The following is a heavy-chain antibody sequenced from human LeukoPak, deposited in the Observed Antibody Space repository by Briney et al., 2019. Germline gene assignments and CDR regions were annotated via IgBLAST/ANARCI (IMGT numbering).Heavy chain of an antibody. D-gene: IGHD1-7*01. CDR1: GGSFSGYY. CDR3: ARARLELRLSDV. CDR2: INHSGSN. V-gene: IGHV4-34*01. Sequence: PSETLSLTCAVYGGSFSGYYWSWIRQPPGKGLEWIGEINHSGSNNYNPSLKSRVTISVDTSKNQFSLKLSSVTAADTAVYYCARARLELRLSDVWGKGTTVTVSS. J-gene: IGHJ6*04.